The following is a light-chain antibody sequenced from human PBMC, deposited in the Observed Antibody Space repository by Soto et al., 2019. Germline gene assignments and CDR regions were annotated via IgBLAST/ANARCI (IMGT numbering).Light chain of an antibody. CDR2: EVS. V-gene: IGLV2-8*01. Sequence: QSVLTQPPSASGSPGQSITMSCTGTSSDVGCYNYVSWYQQHPGKAPNLMIYEVSKRLSGVPDRFSGSKSGNTASLTVSGLHADDEADYYCSSYAGSNRVFGTGTKVTVL. J-gene: IGLJ1*01. CDR3: SSYAGSNRV. CDR1: SSDVGCYNY.